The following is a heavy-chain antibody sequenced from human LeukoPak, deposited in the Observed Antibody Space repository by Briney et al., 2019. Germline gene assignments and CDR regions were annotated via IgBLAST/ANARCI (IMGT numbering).Heavy chain of an antibody. CDR2: IYYSGST. CDR1: GGSISSGGYY. V-gene: IGHV4-31*03. CDR3: ARGHPWFGDQANWFDP. J-gene: IGHJ5*02. D-gene: IGHD3-10*01. Sequence: PSQTLSLTCTVSGGSISSGGYYWSWIRQHPGKGLEWIGYIYYSGSTYYNPSLKSRVTISVDTSKNQFSLKLSSVTAADTAVYYCARGHPWFGDQANWFDPWGQGTLVTVSS.